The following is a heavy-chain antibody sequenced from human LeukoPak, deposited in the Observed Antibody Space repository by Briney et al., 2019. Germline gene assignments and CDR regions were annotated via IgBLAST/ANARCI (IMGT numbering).Heavy chain of an antibody. J-gene: IGHJ4*02. Sequence: KPSETLSLTCAVYGGSFSGYYWSWIRQPPGKGLEWIGEINHSGSTNYNPSLKSRVTISVGTSKNQFSLKLSSVTAADTAVYYCARGGNYYGSGSYDYWGQGTLVTVSS. CDR1: GGSFSGYY. V-gene: IGHV4-34*01. CDR3: ARGGNYYGSGSYDY. CDR2: INHSGST. D-gene: IGHD3-10*01.